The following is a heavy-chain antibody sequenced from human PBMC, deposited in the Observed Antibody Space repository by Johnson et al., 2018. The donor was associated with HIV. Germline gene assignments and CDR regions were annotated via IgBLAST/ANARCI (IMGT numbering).Heavy chain of an antibody. CDR1: GFTFRSYG. Sequence: HVQLVESGGGVVQPGGSLRLSCAASGFTFRSYGMHWVRQAPGKGLEWVAFIRYDGSNKYYADSVKGRFTISRDNSKNTLYLQINSLRAEDTAVYYCLIREAFAIWGQGTMVTVSS. CDR2: IRYDGSNK. CDR3: LIREAFAI. V-gene: IGHV3-30*02. D-gene: IGHD2-8*01. J-gene: IGHJ3*02.